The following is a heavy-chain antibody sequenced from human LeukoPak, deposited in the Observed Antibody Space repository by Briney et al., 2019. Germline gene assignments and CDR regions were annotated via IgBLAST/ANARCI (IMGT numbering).Heavy chain of an antibody. D-gene: IGHD5-12*01. Sequence: GGSLRLSCAASGFTFSSYAMHWVRQAPGKGLEWVAVISYDGSNKYYADSVKGRFTISRGNSKNTLYLQMHSLRAEDTAVYYCAREDSSGYDSDDYWGQGTLVTVSS. CDR2: ISYDGSNK. J-gene: IGHJ4*02. V-gene: IGHV3-30-3*01. CDR1: GFTFSSYA. CDR3: AREDSSGYDSDDY.